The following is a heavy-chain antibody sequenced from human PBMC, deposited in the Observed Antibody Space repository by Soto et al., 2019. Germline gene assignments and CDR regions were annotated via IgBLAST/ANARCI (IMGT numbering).Heavy chain of an antibody. J-gene: IGHJ4*02. D-gene: IGHD2-2*02. CDR3: ARGSCSSTSCYKEYYFDL. CDR2: IIPMFGTS. V-gene: IGHV1-69*01. CDR1: GGTFSGYA. Sequence: QVQLGQSGAEVQKPGSSVKVSCKASGGTFSGYAISWVRQAPGQGLEWMGEIIPMFGTSNYAQKFQGRVTITADESTSTAYMELSSLRYEDTAVYYCARGSCSSTSCYKEYYFDLWGQGTLVTVSS.